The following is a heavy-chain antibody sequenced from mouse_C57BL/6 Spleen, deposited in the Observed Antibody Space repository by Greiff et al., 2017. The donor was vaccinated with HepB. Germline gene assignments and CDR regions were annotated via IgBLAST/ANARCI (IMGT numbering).Heavy chain of an antibody. CDR1: GFTFSDYG. Sequence: EVKVVESGGGLVKPGGSLKLSCAASGFTFSDYGMHWVRQAPEKGLEWVAYISSGSSTIYYADTVKGRFTISRDNAKNTLFLQMTSLRSEDTAMYYCARGRSNYVAWFAYWGQGTLVTVSA. J-gene: IGHJ3*01. D-gene: IGHD2-5*01. V-gene: IGHV5-17*01. CDR2: ISSGSSTI. CDR3: ARGRSNYVAWFAY.